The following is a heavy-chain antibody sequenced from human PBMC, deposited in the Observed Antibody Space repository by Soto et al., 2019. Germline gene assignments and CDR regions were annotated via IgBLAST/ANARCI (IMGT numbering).Heavy chain of an antibody. J-gene: IGHJ6*02. CDR2: IYYSGSP. Sequence: LSLTCTVSGGSISSSSYYWGWIRQPPGKGLEWIGYIYYSGSPYYNPSLKSRVTISVDTSKNQFSLKLSSVTAADTAVYYCAVPAASVAGASGSYYYYGMDVWGQGTTVTVSS. CDR3: AVPAASVAGASGSYYYYGMDV. CDR1: GGSISSSSYY. V-gene: IGHV4-39*01. D-gene: IGHD6-19*01.